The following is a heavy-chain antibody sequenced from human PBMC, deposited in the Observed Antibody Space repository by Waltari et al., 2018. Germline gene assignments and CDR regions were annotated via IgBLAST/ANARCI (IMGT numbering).Heavy chain of an antibody. Sequence: VKWVESGGGLVQPGGSLKPAWATSGFTFAGSTRHWVGQPSGKGREWIGRIRSKTNNDAARDTASVEGRFTISRDDSENTAYLQMSSLMTEDTAVYYCTGGAVTGTDFWGQGTLVTVSS. D-gene: IGHD6-13*01. V-gene: IGHV3-73*01. J-gene: IGHJ4*02. CDR3: TGGAVTGTDF. CDR1: GFTFAGST. CDR2: IRSKTNNDAA.